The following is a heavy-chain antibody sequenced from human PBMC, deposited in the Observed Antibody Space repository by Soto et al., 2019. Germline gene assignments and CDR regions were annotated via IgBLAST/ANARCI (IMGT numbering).Heavy chain of an antibody. CDR3: VRGVGIAEGGAHYYYGMDV. CDR2: ISYDEDNK. Sequence: QVQLVESGGGVVQPGRSLRLSCAASGFSFSTYAIHWVRQPPGKGLEWVAVISYDEDNKSYAGSVKGRFAISRDNSKNTLNLHMNSLTPEDTAVYYCVRGVGIAEGGAHYYYGMDVWGQGTTVTVSS. D-gene: IGHD6-13*01. J-gene: IGHJ6*02. V-gene: IGHV3-30*09. CDR1: GFSFSTYA.